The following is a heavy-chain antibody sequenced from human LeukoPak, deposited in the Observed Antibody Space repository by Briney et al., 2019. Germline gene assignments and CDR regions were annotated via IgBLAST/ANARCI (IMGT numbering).Heavy chain of an antibody. J-gene: IGHJ4*02. D-gene: IGHD6-13*01. Sequence: GGSLRLSCAASGFTFSSYGMHWVRQAPGKGLEWVAVIWYDGSNKYYADSVKGRFTISRDNSENTLYLQMNSLRAEDTAVYYCARDGRIAAAATGYWGQGTLVTVSS. CDR2: IWYDGSNK. CDR3: ARDGRIAAAATGY. CDR1: GFTFSSYG. V-gene: IGHV3-33*01.